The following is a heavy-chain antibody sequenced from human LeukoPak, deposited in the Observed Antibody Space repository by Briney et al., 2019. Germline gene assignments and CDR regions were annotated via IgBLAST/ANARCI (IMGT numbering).Heavy chain of an antibody. V-gene: IGHV4-34*01. J-gene: IGHJ6*03. CDR1: GGTFSGYY. D-gene: IGHD1-26*01. CDR2: SNDSGGT. CDR3: ARLSVIVGAALEYYYYYMDV. Sequence: SETLSLTCAVYGGTFSGYYWSWIRQPPGKSLEWVGESNDSGGTNYNPSLKSRVTISADKSKNQVSLRLTSVTAAGTAVYYCARLSVIVGAALEYYYYYMDVWGQGTTVTVSS.